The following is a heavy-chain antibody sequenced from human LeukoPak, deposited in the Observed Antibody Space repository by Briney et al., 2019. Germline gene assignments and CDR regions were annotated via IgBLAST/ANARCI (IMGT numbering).Heavy chain of an antibody. CDR2: IIPIFGTA. D-gene: IGHD7-27*01. V-gene: IGHV1-69*06. CDR1: GGTFSSYV. J-gene: IGHJ5*02. CDR3: ARILGPDWFDP. Sequence: GASVKGSCKASGGTFSSYVISWVRQAPGQGLEWMGGIIPIFGTANYAQNFQARVTITADKSTSTAYMERSSLRSEDTAVYYCARILGPDWFDPWGQGTLVTVSS.